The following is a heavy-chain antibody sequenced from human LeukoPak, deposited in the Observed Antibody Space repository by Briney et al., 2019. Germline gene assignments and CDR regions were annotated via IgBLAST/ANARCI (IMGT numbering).Heavy chain of an antibody. J-gene: IGHJ4*02. CDR2: IRSKANSYAT. D-gene: IGHD2-2*01. CDR3: TSDIVVVPAATKGDY. CDR1: GFTFSGSA. Sequence: GESLKISCAASGFTFSGSAMDWVRQASGKGLEWVGRIRSKANSYATAYAASVKGRFTISRDDSKNTAYLQMNRLKTEDPAVYYCTSDIVVVPAATKGDYWGQGTLVTVSS. V-gene: IGHV3-73*01.